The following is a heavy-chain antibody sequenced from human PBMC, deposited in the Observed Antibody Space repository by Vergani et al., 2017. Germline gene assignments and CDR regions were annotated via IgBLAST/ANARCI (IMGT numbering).Heavy chain of an antibody. CDR3: ARHSTVEWLVKLGWIDP. V-gene: IGHV4-39*01. CDR1: GASIRSSNYY. J-gene: IGHJ5*02. Sequence: QLQLQESGPGLVKPSATLSLTCSVSGASIRSSNYYWGWIRQPPGKGLEWIASIYYSGSTYYNPSLKSRVTISVDTSNNQFSLKLSSVTAADTAVYFCARHSTVEWLVKLGWIDPGGQGILVTVSS. CDR2: IYYSGST. D-gene: IGHD6-19*01.